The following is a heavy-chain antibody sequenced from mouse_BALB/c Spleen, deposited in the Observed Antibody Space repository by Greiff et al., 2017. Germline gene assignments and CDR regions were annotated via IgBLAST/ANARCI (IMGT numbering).Heavy chain of an antibody. CDR2: ISYSGST. V-gene: IGHV3-8*02. J-gene: IGHJ4*01. Sequence: EVKLQQSGPSLVKPSQTLSLTCSVTGDSITSGYWNWIRKFPGNKLEYMGYISYSGSTYYNPSLKSRISITRDTSKNQYYLQLNSVTTEDTATYYCARSGYYGSRDYYAMDYWGQGTSVTVSS. CDR3: ARSGYYGSRDYYAMDY. D-gene: IGHD1-1*01. CDR1: GDSITSGY.